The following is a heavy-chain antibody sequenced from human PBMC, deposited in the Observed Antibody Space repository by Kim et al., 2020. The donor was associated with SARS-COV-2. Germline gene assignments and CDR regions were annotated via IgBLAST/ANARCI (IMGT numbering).Heavy chain of an antibody. J-gene: IGHJ4*02. CDR2: T. D-gene: IGHD3-10*01. Sequence: TYSAESVKGRSIISRDNSKDTIYLQMSSLTGDDTATYYCAKGGGGYLDYWGQGIRVTVSS. CDR3: AKGGGGYLDY. V-gene: IGHV3-23*01.